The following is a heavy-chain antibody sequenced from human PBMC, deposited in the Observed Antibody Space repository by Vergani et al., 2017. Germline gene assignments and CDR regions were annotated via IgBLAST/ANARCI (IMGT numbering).Heavy chain of an antibody. D-gene: IGHD3-22*01. J-gene: IGHJ5*02. CDR2: VSHRGYT. Sequence: QVQLQESGPGLVKPSETLSLTCAVSGDSISSGNNWGWIRQPPGKGLEWISSVSHRGYTYFNPSLKGRVSISMDTSKNYIFLTLSSVTASDTAMYYCARRSSSYYFDIWGQGVLITVSS. V-gene: IGHV4-38-2*01. CDR3: ARRSSSYYFDI. CDR1: GDSISSGNN.